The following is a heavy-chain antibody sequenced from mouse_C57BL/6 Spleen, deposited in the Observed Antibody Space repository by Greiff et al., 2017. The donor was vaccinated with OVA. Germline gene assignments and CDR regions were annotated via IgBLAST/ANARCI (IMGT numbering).Heavy chain of an antibody. Sequence: VQGVESGPGLVQPSQSLSITCPVSGFSLTSYGVHWFRQSPGKGLAWLGVIWSGGSTDYNAAFISRLSISKDNSKSQVFFKMNSLQADDTAIYYCARNSGGSGYVDFDYWGQGTTLTVSS. D-gene: IGHD3-2*02. CDR2: IWSGGST. V-gene: IGHV2-2*01. J-gene: IGHJ2*01. CDR1: GFSLTSYG. CDR3: ARNSGGSGYVDFDY.